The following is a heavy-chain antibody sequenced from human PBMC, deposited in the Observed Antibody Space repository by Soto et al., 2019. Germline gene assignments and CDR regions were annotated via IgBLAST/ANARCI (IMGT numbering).Heavy chain of an antibody. Sequence: EVQLVESGGGLVQPGGSLRLSCAASGFTFSSYSMNWVRQAPGKGLEWVSYISSSSSTIYYADSVKGRFTISRDNAKNSLYLQMNSLRDEDTAVYYCARVGPSSCLSTSCPFDYWGQGTLVTVSS. D-gene: IGHD2-2*01. CDR3: ARVGPSSCLSTSCPFDY. J-gene: IGHJ4*02. V-gene: IGHV3-48*02. CDR1: GFTFSSYS. CDR2: ISSSSSTI.